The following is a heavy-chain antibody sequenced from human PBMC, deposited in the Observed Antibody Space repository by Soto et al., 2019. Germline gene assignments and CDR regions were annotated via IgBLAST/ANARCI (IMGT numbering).Heavy chain of an antibody. CDR2: IIPIFGTA. Sequence: SVKVSCKXSGGTFSSYAISWVRQAPGQGLEWMGGIIPIFGTANYAQKFQGRVTITADKSTSTAYMELSSLRSEDTAVYYCAGPDIVVVPASERNYYYYYGMDVWGQGTTVTVSS. J-gene: IGHJ6*02. V-gene: IGHV1-69*06. CDR3: AGPDIVVVPASERNYYYYYGMDV. CDR1: GGTFSSYA. D-gene: IGHD2-2*01.